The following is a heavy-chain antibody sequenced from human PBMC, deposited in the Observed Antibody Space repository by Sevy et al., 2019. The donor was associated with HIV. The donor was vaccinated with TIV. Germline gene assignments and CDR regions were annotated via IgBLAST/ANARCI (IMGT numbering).Heavy chain of an antibody. D-gene: IGHD3-16*01. CDR2: IKADGRDK. V-gene: IGHV3-7*01. CDR3: AHETFGRFES. Sequence: GGSLRLSCAASGFTFSANWMNWVRQAPGKGVEWVENIKADGRDKNYVDSVEGRFTISRDNAKNLLFLQMNSLRVEDTAVYYCAHETFGRFESWGQGTLVTVSS. CDR1: GFTFSANW. J-gene: IGHJ4*02.